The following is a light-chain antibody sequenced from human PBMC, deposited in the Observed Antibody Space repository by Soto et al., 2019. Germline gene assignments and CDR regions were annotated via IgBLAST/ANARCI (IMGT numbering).Light chain of an antibody. Sequence: EIVLTQSPGPLNVSPGEGDTLSCRASSTVADNYLAWYQQTPGQAPRLLIYDASTRATGIPDRFSGSGSGKEFTLTISRLQPEYFAVYFCQQYGDSPQTVGQGTKVEVK. CDR3: QQYGDSPQT. V-gene: IGKV3-20*01. J-gene: IGKJ1*01. CDR2: DAS. CDR1: STVADNY.